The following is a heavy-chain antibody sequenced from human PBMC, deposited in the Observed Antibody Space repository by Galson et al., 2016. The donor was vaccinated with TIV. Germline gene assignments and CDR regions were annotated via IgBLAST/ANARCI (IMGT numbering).Heavy chain of an antibody. CDR1: GDSVSSDSAA. D-gene: IGHD3-3*01. J-gene: IGHJ4*02. CDR3: ARATPSVFGVVMTLDY. Sequence: CAISGDSVSSDSAAWNWIRQSPSRGLEWLGRTYYRSKWYNDYAVAVKSRITITPDKSKNQFSLQLTSVTPEDTAVYYCARATPSVFGVVMTLDYWGQGTLVTVSS. CDR2: TYYRSKWYN. V-gene: IGHV6-1*01.